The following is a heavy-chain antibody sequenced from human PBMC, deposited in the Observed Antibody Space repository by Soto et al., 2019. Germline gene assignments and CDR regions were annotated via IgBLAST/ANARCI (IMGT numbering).Heavy chain of an antibody. D-gene: IGHD3-3*01. CDR3: ARISYDFWSGSPNCYYFFYMDV. V-gene: IGHV2-26*01. CDR1: GFSLINAKMG. Sequence: QVTLKESGPVLVKPTETLTLTCTVSGFSLINAKMGVSWIRQPPGKALEWLAHIFSNDEKSYSTSLKSRLTISKYTSKSQVVLTMTNMDPVDTAAYYCARISYDFWSGSPNCYYFFYMDVWGKGTTVTVSS. CDR2: IFSNDEK. J-gene: IGHJ6*03.